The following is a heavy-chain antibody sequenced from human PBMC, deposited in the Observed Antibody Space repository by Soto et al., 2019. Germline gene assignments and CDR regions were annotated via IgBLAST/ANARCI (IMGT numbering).Heavy chain of an antibody. CDR1: GFIFSTYS. CDR2: TTFDGINK. Sequence: QVQLVESGGGVVQPGRSLRLSCAASGFIFSTYSIHWVRQAPGKGLEWVAVTTFDGINKYNADSVKGRFTISRDASKKPVYLQMKSLTPEDTAVYFCARETEGMDVWGQGTTVTVSS. V-gene: IGHV3-30*03. CDR3: ARETEGMDV. J-gene: IGHJ6*02.